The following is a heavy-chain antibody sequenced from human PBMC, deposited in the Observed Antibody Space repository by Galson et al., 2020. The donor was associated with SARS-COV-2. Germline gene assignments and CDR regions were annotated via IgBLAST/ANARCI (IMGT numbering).Heavy chain of an antibody. CDR3: ASLTGYSSGWYNY. D-gene: IGHD6-13*01. Sequence: QAGGSLRLSCAASGFTFSSYAMHWVRQAPGKGLEWVAVISYDGSNKYYADSVKGRFTISRDNSKNTLYLQMNSLRAEDTAVYYCASLTGYSSGWYNYWGQGTLVTVSS. J-gene: IGHJ4*02. V-gene: IGHV3-30-3*01. CDR1: GFTFSSYA. CDR2: ISYDGSNK.